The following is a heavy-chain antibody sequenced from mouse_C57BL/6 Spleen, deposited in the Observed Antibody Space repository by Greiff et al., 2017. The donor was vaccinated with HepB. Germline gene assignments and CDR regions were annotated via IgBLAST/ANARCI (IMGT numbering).Heavy chain of an antibody. Sequence: QVQLQQSGAELVRPGSSVKLSCKASGYTFTSYWMDWVKQRPGQGLEWIGNIYPSDSETHYNQKFKDKATLTVDKSSSTAYMQLSSLTSEDSAVYYCARHYGYAMDYWGQGTSVTVSS. CDR1: GYTFTSYW. CDR3: ARHYGYAMDY. V-gene: IGHV1-61*01. D-gene: IGHD1-1*01. CDR2: IYPSDSET. J-gene: IGHJ4*01.